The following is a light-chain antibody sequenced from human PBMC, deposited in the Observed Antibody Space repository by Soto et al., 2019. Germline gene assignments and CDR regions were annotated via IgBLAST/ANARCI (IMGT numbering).Light chain of an antibody. V-gene: IGLV6-57*04. CDR2: EDN. CDR1: SGSIASNY. CDR3: QSYDSSNLRVV. J-gene: IGLJ2*01. Sequence: NFMLTQPHSVSESPGKTVTISCTRSSGSIASNYVQWYQQRPGSAPTTVIYEDNQRPSGVPDRFSGSIDSSSNSASLTISGLKTEDEADYYCQSYDSSNLRVVFGGWTKVTVL.